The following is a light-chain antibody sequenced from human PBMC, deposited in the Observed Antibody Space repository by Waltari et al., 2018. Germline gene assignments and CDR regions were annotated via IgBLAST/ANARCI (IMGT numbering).Light chain of an antibody. CDR1: SSDVGGYNY. CDR3: SSYTSSSTPWV. CDR2: DAS. V-gene: IGLV2-14*03. Sequence: QPALTQPASVSGSPGQSITISCTGTSSDVGGYNYVSWYHQHPGKAPKLMIYDASNRPAGVSNRFSGSKSGNTASLTISGLQAEDEADYYCSSYTSSSTPWVFGGGTKLTVL. J-gene: IGLJ3*02.